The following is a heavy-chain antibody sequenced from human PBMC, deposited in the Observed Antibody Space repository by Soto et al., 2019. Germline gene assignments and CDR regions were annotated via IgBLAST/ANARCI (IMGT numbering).Heavy chain of an antibody. J-gene: IGHJ6*03. Sequence: GGSLRLSCAASGFTFSSYWMSWVRQAPGKGLEWVANIKQDGSEKYYVDSVKGRFTISRDNAKNSLYLQMNSLRAEDTAVYYCARDRDDILTGYYEVEYYYYMDVWGKGTTVTVSS. V-gene: IGHV3-7*01. CDR3: ARDRDDILTGYYEVEYYYYMDV. CDR2: IKQDGSEK. CDR1: GFTFSSYW. D-gene: IGHD3-9*01.